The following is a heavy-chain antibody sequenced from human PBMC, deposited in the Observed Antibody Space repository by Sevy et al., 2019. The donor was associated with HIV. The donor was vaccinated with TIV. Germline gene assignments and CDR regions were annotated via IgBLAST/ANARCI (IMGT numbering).Heavy chain of an antibody. CDR3: ARDYSRRPGWFDP. D-gene: IGHD6-13*01. CDR2: IYSSGTT. V-gene: IGHV3-53*01. Sequence: GGSLRLSCAGSDFDVSNNYRSWVRQAPGKGLEWVSIIYSSGTTYYADSVKGRFTISRDKSKNTVYLQMSSLRADDTAFYHCARDYSRRPGWFDPWGQGTLVTVSS. CDR1: DFDVSNNY. J-gene: IGHJ5*02.